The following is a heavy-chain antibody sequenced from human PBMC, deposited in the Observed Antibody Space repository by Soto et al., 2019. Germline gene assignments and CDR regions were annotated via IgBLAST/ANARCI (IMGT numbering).Heavy chain of an antibody. V-gene: IGHV3-15*01. CDR2: IKSITDGGTN. J-gene: IGHJ6*02. D-gene: IGHD2-2*01. Sequence: GGSLRLSCTASGITFSNAWMTWVRQPPGKGLEWVGRIKSITDGGTNDYAAPVKGRFTISRDDSKDTLYLQMNNLKTEDTAVYHCTTDSADIVVVPATFGIDVWGQGTTVTVSS. CDR1: GITFSNAW. CDR3: TTDSADIVVVPATFGIDV.